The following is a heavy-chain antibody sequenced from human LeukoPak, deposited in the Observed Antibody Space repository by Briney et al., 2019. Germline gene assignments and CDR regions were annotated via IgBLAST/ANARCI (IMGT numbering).Heavy chain of an antibody. J-gene: IGHJ4*02. CDR3: ARDYCSSTSCFISDY. V-gene: IGHV3-23*01. CDR2: ISGSGGST. CDR1: GFTFSSYA. Sequence: GGSLRLSCAASGFTFSSYAMRWVRQAPGKGLEWVPGISGSGGSTYYADSVKGRFTISRDNSKNTLYLQMNSLRAEDTAVYYCARDYCSSTSCFISDYWGQGTLVPVSS. D-gene: IGHD2-2*01.